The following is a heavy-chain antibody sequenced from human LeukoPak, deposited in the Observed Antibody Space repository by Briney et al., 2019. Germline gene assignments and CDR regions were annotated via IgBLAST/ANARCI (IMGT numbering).Heavy chain of an antibody. D-gene: IGHD4-17*01. Sequence: SETLSLTCTVSGGSISSGDYYWSWIRQPPGKGLEWIGYIYYSGRTHYNPSLKSRVTISVDTSKNQFSLKLSSVTAADTAAYYCAREVDYGDHGWFDPWGQGTLVTVSS. CDR3: AREVDYGDHGWFDP. CDR1: GGSISSGDYY. V-gene: IGHV4-30-4*01. J-gene: IGHJ5*02. CDR2: IYYSGRT.